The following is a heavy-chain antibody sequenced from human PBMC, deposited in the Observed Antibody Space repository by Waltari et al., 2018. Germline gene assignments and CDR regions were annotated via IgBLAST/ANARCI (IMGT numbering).Heavy chain of an antibody. Sequence: QVQLVESGGGVVQPGGSLRRSCAASGFTFSNHGMPWGRQATGKGLEWLAVISHDGRVRYYEDSLKGRFIISRDNSENTLYLRMDSLKSEDTALYYCGKEFGGAGSYYKSFLDCWGQGTLVTVSS. CDR2: ISHDGRVR. CDR3: GKEFGGAGSYYKSFLDC. CDR1: GFTFSNHG. V-gene: IGHV3-30*18. D-gene: IGHD3-10*01. J-gene: IGHJ4*02.